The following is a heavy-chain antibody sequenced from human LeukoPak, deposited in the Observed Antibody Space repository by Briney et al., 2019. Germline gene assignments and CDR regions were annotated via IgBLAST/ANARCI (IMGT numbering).Heavy chain of an antibody. D-gene: IGHD3-10*01. V-gene: IGHV4-59*01. CDR2: IYYSGST. J-gene: IGHJ5*02. CDR1: GGSISSYY. Sequence: SETLSLTCTPSGGSISSYYWSWIRQPPGKGLEWIGYIYYSGSTNYNPFLKSRVTISVDTSKNQFSLKQSSVTAADTAVYYCARSVNYYGSGRYYDNTGPWGQGTLVTVSS. CDR3: ARSVNYYGSGRYYDNTGP.